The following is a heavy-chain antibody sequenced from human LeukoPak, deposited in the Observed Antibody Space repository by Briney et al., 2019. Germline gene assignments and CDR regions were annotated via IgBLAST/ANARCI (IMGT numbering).Heavy chain of an antibody. CDR2: IYYSGST. CDR1: GGSISSYY. D-gene: IGHD5-24*01. J-gene: IGHJ3*02. CDR3: ARQFTSADAFDI. Sequence: SETLSLTCTVFGGSISSYYWSWIRQPPGKGLEWIGYIYYSGSTNYNPSLKSRVTISVDTSKNQFSLKLSSVTAADTAVYYCARQFTSADAFDIWGQGTMVTVSS. V-gene: IGHV4-59*01.